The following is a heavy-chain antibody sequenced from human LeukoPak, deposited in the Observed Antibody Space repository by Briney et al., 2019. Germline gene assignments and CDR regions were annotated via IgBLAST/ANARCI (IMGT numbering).Heavy chain of an antibody. CDR1: GGTFSSYA. D-gene: IGHD2-15*01. J-gene: IGHJ6*02. CDR3: ASAVVGVAAVKYYYYYYGMDV. CDR2: IIPIFGTA. V-gene: IGHV1-69*13. Sequence: SVKVSCKASGGTFSSYAISWVRQAPGQGLEWMGGIIPIFGTANYAQNFQGRVTITADESTSTAYMELSSLRSEDTAAYYCASAVVGVAAVKYYYYYYGMDVWGQGTTVTVSS.